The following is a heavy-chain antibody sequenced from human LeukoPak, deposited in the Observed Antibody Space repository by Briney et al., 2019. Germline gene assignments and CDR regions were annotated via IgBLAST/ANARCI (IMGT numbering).Heavy chain of an antibody. D-gene: IGHD6-13*01. CDR3: ARDRSGMIAAAGTGSFDY. J-gene: IGHJ4*02. V-gene: IGHV1-18*01. CDR2: ISAYNGNT. Sequence: GASVKVSCKASGYTFTSYGISWVRQAPGQGFEWMGWISAYNGNTNYAQKLQGRVTMTADTSTSTAYMELRSLRSDDTAVYYCARDRSGMIAAAGTGSFDYWGQGTLVTVSS. CDR1: GYTFTSYG.